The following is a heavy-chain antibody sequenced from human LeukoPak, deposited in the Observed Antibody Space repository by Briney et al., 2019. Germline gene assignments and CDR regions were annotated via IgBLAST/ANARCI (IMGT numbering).Heavy chain of an antibody. CDR3: AFISRTTRRKIDAFDI. V-gene: IGHV3-66*01. Sequence: GGSLRLSCAASGFTVSSNYMSWVRQAPGKGLEWVSVIYSGGSTYYADSVKGRFTISRDNSKNTLYLQMNSLRAEDTAVYYCAFISRTTRRKIDAFDIWGQGTMVTVSS. D-gene: IGHD1-20*01. CDR2: IYSGGST. CDR1: GFTVSSNY. J-gene: IGHJ3*02.